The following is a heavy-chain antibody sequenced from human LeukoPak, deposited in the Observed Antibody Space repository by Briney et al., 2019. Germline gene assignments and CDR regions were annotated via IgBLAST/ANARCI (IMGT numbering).Heavy chain of an antibody. J-gene: IGHJ4*02. CDR2: LKEDRTEE. CDR1: GFTFSSYS. Sequence: PGGSLRLSCAASGFTFSSYSMNWVRQAPGKGLEWVANLKEDRTEEEYLDSVKGRFTIFRDNAKNSLDLQMNSLRAEDTAVYYCARMHRYGRCWGQGIRVTVSS. D-gene: IGHD5-18*01. CDR3: ARMHRYGRC. V-gene: IGHV3-7*01.